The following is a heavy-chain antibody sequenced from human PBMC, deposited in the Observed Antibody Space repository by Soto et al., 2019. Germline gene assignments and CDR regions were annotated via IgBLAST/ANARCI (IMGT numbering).Heavy chain of an antibody. CDR2: LSYDRSDE. CDR3: ARGKRTTSWYGGEYFQH. V-gene: IGHV3-30-3*01. D-gene: IGHD6-13*01. Sequence: GGSLRLSCSASGFTFSSYAMHWVRQAPGRGLEWVAILSYDRSDEHYADSVKGRFTISRDNSQNMLFLQMNSLRAEDTAVYYCARGKRTTSWYGGEYFQHWGQGTLVTVSS. J-gene: IGHJ1*01. CDR1: GFTFSSYA.